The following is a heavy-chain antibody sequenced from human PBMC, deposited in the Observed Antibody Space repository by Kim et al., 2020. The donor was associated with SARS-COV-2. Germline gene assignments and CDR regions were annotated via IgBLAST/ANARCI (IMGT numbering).Heavy chain of an antibody. V-gene: IGHV4-39*02. J-gene: IGHJ3*02. Sequence: SETLSLTCTVSGGSISGSTFYWGWIRQPPGKGLAWIGHIFSGGTTYYKSSLKSRVRISIDTSKNHFSLELTSVTAADTAVYYCARLNYRDGRGYPWPFDIWDQGTMVTVSS. CDR1: GGSISGSTFY. CDR3: ARLNYRDGRGYPWPFDI. D-gene: IGHD3-22*01. CDR2: IFSGGTT.